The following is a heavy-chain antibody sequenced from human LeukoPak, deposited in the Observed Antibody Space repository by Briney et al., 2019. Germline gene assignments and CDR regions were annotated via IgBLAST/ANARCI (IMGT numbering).Heavy chain of an antibody. D-gene: IGHD6-6*01. CDR3: ARDSSSYYYYYYYMDV. CDR1: GFTFSSYW. CDR2: IKKDGSEK. V-gene: IGHV3-7*01. J-gene: IGHJ6*03. Sequence: GGSLRLSCAASGFTFSSYWMSWVRQAPGKGLKWVANIKKDGSEKYYVDSVKGRFTISRDNAKNSLYLQMNSLRAEDTAVYYCARDSSSYYYYYYYMDVWGKGTTVTVSS.